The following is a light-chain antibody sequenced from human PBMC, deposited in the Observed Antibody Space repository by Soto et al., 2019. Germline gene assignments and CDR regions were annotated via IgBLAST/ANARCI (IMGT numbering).Light chain of an antibody. CDR3: QSYDSSLSGSWV. V-gene: IGLV1-40*01. J-gene: IGLJ2*01. CDR2: GNI. CDR1: SSNIGAGYD. Sequence: QSVLTQPPSVSGAPGQRVTISCTGSSSNIGAGYDVHWYQQLPGTAPKLLIYGNINRPSGVPDRFSGSKSGTSAFLAITGLQAEDEGDYYCQSYDSSLSGSWVFGGGTKVTVL.